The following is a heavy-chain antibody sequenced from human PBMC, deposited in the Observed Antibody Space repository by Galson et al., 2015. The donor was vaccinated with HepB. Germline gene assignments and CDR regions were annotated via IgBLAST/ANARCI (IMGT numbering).Heavy chain of an antibody. D-gene: IGHD2-21*02. V-gene: IGHV3-23*01. CDR1: GFTFSSYA. Sequence: SLRLSCAASGFTFSSYAMNWVRQAPGKGLEWVSVISDSGGNIYYAGSVKGRVSISRDNSKNTLYLQMNSLRAEDTAVYFCAKGGSGYCYSGIDYWGQGTLVTVSS. J-gene: IGHJ4*02. CDR3: AKGGSGYCYSGIDY. CDR2: ISDSGGNI.